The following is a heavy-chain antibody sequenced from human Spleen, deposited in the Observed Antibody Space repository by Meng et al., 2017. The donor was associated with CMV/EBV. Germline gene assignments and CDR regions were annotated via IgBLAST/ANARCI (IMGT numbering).Heavy chain of an antibody. CDR3: ARELDSTSAYYFDY. J-gene: IGHJ4*02. CDR2: ISSSSSYI. D-gene: IGHD2-2*01. CDR1: GFTFSYFT. Sequence: GGSLRLSCAASGFTFSYFTINWVRQAPGKGLEWVSSISSSSSYIYYADSVKGRFTISRDNAKNSLFRQMNSLTAEDTAVYYCARELDSTSAYYFDYWGQGTLVTVSS. V-gene: IGHV3-21*01.